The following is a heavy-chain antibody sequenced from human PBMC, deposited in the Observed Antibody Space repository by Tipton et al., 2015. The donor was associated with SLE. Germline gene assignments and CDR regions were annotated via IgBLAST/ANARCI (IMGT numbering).Heavy chain of an antibody. CDR2: IYSGGST. Sequence: SLRLSCAASGFTVSSNYMSWVRQAPGKGLEWVSVIYSGGSTYYADSVKGRFTISRDNSKNTLYLQMSSLRAEDTAVYYCVKPYDFWSGYYNYGMDVWGQGTTVTVSS. D-gene: IGHD3-3*01. V-gene: IGHV3-66*04. CDR1: GFTVSSNY. J-gene: IGHJ6*02. CDR3: VKPYDFWSGYYNYGMDV.